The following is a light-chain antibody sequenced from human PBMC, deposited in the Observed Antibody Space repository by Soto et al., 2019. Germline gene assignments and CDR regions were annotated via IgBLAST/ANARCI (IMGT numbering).Light chain of an antibody. Sequence: DIQMTQSPSTLSASVGDRVTITCRASQNIDRWLAWYQQKPGKAPRVLIWDASSLQRGFPSRFSSSGSGTEFTRTINCLQPDDFTTYYYQQYNGYSTWTFGQGTKVDIK. V-gene: IGKV1-5*01. J-gene: IGKJ1*01. CDR2: DAS. CDR1: QNIDRW. CDR3: QQYNGYSTWT.